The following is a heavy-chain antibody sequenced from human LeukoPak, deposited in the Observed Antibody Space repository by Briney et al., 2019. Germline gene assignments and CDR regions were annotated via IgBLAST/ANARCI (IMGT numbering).Heavy chain of an antibody. CDR1: GFTFSSYA. V-gene: IGHV3-23*01. Sequence: GGSLRLSCAASGFTFSSYAMSWVRQAPGKGLEWVSAISGSGGSTYYADSVKGRFTISRDNSKNTLYVQMSSLRAEDTAVYYCAKDPLGGASFFDYWGQGTLVTVSS. CDR3: AKDPLGGASFFDY. CDR2: ISGSGGST. J-gene: IGHJ4*02. D-gene: IGHD3-16*01.